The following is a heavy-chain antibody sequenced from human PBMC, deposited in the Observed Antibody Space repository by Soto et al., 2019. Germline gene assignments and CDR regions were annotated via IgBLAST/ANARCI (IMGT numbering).Heavy chain of an antibody. J-gene: IGHJ6*02. CDR1: GGSISSGGYS. V-gene: IGHV4-30-2*01. D-gene: IGHD3-3*01. CDR2: IYHSGST. Sequence: SETLSLTCAVSGGSISSGGYSWSWIRQPPGKGLEWIGYIYHSGSTYYNPSLKSRVTISVDRSKNQFSLKLSSVTAADTAVYYCARSDYDFWSGTANYYGMDVWGQGTTVTVSS. CDR3: ARSDYDFWSGTANYYGMDV.